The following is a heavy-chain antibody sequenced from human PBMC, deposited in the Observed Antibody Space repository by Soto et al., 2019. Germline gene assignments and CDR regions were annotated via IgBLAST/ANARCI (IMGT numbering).Heavy chain of an antibody. J-gene: IGHJ4*02. CDR2: ISSSTGYT. V-gene: IGHV3-11*05. CDR3: ERGDSTWSY. CDR1: GFTFSDYY. D-gene: IGHD2-2*01. Sequence: QVQLVESGGALVKPGGSLRLSCAASGFTFSDYYMSWIRQAPGKGLEWVSHISSSTGYTNYADSVKGRFTISRDNTKKSLYLQMNSLRAEDTAVYYWERGDSTWSYWGQGTLVTVSS.